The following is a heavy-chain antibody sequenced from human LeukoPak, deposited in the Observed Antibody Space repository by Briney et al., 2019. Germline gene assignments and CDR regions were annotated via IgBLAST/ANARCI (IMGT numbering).Heavy chain of an antibody. CDR1: GGSINSNY. CDR2: IHYSGST. V-gene: IGHV4-59*08. D-gene: IGHD6-19*01. CDR3: ASLGFCSNHRCLPDY. J-gene: IGHJ4*02. Sequence: PSETLSLTCTVYGGSINSNYWTWIRQPPGKGLEWIGYIHYSGSTNYNPSLKSRVTISVDRSKNQFSLKLTSVTAADTAVYYCASLGFCSNHRCLPDYWGQGTQVIVSS.